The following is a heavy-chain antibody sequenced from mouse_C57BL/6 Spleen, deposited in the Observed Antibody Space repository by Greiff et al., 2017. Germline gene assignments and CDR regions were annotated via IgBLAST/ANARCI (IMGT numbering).Heavy chain of an antibody. CDR3: ARSEYYGSSTWFAY. Sequence: VKLQQPGAELVKPGASVKLSCKASGYTFTSYWMQWVKQRPGQGLEWIGEIDPSDSYTNYNQKFKGKATLTVDTSSSTAYMQLSSLTSEDSAVYYCARSEYYGSSTWFAYWGQGTLVTVSA. D-gene: IGHD1-1*01. CDR1: GYTFTSYW. J-gene: IGHJ3*01. V-gene: IGHV1-50*01. CDR2: IDPSDSYT.